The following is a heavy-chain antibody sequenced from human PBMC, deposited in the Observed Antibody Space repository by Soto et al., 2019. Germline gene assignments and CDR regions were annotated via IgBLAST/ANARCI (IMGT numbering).Heavy chain of an antibody. V-gene: IGHV1-69*18. Sequence: QVQLVQSGAEVKKPGSSVKVSCKVSGDTFKSYAFSWVRQAPGQGLEWMGRIIPLFGTADYPLRFQGRVTISADESTSTAYMELSRLRSEDTAVYYCARDTDVVVVAATLNFYYYGLDVWGQGTTVTVSS. J-gene: IGHJ6*02. CDR1: GDTFKSYA. D-gene: IGHD2-15*01. CDR2: IIPLFGTA. CDR3: ARDTDVVVVAATLNFYYYGLDV.